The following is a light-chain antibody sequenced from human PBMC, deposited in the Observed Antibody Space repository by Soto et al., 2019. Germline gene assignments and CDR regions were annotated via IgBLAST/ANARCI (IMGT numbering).Light chain of an antibody. Sequence: QSVLTQPASVSGSPGQSIAISCTGSSSDVGGYNFVSWYQQHSGKAPKLMISDVSNRPSGISDRFSGSKSGNTATLTISGLQAEDEADYFCSSYTSSSTYVFGTVSKVTDL. J-gene: IGLJ1*01. CDR3: SSYTSSSTYV. CDR1: SSDVGGYNF. V-gene: IGLV2-14*03. CDR2: DVS.